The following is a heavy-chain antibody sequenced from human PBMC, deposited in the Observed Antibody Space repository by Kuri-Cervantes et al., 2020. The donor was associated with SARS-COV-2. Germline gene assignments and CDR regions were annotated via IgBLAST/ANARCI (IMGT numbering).Heavy chain of an antibody. D-gene: IGHD1-26*01. CDR1: GGSFSGYY. CDR2: INHSGST. J-gene: IGHJ4*02. CDR3: ARQDSGSYYLIDY. Sequence: SETLSLTCAVYGGSFSGYYWSWIRQPPGKGLEWIGEINHSGSTYYNPSLKSRVTISVDTSKNQFSLKLSSVTAADTAVYYCARQDSGSYYLIDYWGQGTLVTVSS. V-gene: IGHV4-34*01.